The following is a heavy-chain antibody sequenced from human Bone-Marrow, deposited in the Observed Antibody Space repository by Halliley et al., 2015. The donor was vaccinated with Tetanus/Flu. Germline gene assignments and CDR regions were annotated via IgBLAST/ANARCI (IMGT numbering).Heavy chain of an antibody. V-gene: IGHV3-30*18. D-gene: IGHD4-4*01. Sequence: ISYDGSQKFHAESVQGRFTIARDNSENTLYLQMTSLRVEDTAVYYCAKDPRNYQVSPGYFDSWGQGTLVTVSS. CDR3: AKDPRNYQVSPGYFDS. CDR2: ISYDGSQK. J-gene: IGHJ4*02.